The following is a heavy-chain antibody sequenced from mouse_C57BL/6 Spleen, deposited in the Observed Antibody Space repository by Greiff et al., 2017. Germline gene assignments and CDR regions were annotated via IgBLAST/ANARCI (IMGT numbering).Heavy chain of an antibody. D-gene: IGHD1-1*01. J-gene: IGHJ1*03. CDR3: ARGDYGSSFWYFGV. CDR2: INPNYGTT. CDR1: GYSFTDYY. Sequence: QLQQSGPELVKPGASVKISCKASGYSFTDYYMNWVKQSNGKSLEWIGVINPNYGTTSYNQKFKGKATLTVDQSSSTAYMQLNSLTSEDSAVYYCARGDYGSSFWYFGVWGTGTTVTVSS. V-gene: IGHV1-39*01.